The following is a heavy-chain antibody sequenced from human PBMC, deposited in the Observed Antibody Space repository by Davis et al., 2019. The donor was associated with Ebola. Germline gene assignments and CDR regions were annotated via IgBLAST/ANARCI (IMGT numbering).Heavy chain of an antibody. D-gene: IGHD5-18*01. CDR1: GFTFSSYW. J-gene: IGHJ4*02. V-gene: IGHV3-64*01. CDR2: ISSNGGST. Sequence: GESLKISCAASGFTFSSYWMSWVRQAPGKGLEYVSAISSNGGSTYYANSVKGRFTISRDNSKNTLYLQMGSLRAEDMAVYYCARRGYSYELDYWGQGTLVTVSS. CDR3: ARRGYSYELDY.